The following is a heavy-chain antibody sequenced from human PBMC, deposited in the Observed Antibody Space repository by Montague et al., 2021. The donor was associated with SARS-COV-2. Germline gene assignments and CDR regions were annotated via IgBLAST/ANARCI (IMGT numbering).Heavy chain of an antibody. CDR1: GFTFSSYS. J-gene: IGHJ6*02. V-gene: IGHV3-21*01. D-gene: IGHD6-19*01. CDR3: ASQPTDLIAVAGIGMDV. Sequence: SLRLSCAASGFTFSSYSMNWVRQAPGEGLEWVSSISSSSSYIYXXXSXXXRFXISRDNAKNSLYLQMNSLRAEDTAVYYCASQPTDLIAVAGIGMDVWGQGTTVTVSS. CDR2: ISSSSSYI.